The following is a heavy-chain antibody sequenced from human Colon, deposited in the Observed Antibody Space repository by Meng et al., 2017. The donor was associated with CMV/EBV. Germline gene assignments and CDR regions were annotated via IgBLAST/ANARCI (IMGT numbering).Heavy chain of an antibody. CDR3: ARESFLVRGVFDF. CDR1: GFTFSSYW. V-gene: IGHV3-7*03. Sequence: GGSLRLSCAASGFTFSSYWMSWVRQAPGKGLEWVANIKQDGSEKYYVDSVKGRFSISRDNTKNSLYLQMNSLRAEDTALYHCARESFLVRGVFDFWGPGLLVTVSS. J-gene: IGHJ4*02. D-gene: IGHD3-10*01. CDR2: IKQDGSEK.